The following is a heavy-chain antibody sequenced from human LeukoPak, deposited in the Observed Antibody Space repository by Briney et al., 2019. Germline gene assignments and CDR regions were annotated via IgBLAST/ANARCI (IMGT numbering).Heavy chain of an antibody. V-gene: IGHV3-30-3*01. J-gene: IGHJ4*02. D-gene: IGHD4-17*01. CDR1: GFTFSSYA. Sequence: GRSLRLSCAASGFTFSSYAMHWVRQAPDKGLEWVAVISYDGSNKYYADSVKGRFTISRDNSKNTLYLQMNSLRAEDTAVYYCARESYGDLPYFDYWGQGTLVTVSS. CDR3: ARESYGDLPYFDY. CDR2: ISYDGSNK.